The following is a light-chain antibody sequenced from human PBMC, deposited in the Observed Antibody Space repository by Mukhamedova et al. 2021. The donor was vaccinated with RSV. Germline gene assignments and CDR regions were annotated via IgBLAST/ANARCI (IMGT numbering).Light chain of an antibody. CDR3: QSYDSSNRV. Sequence: SGSIASNYVQWYQQRPGSSPTTVIYEDNQRPSGVPDRFSGSIDSSSNSASLTISGLKSEDEADYYCQSYDSSNRVFGGGTKLTVL. CDR1: SGSIASNY. J-gene: IGLJ2*01. V-gene: IGLV6-57*01. CDR2: EDN.